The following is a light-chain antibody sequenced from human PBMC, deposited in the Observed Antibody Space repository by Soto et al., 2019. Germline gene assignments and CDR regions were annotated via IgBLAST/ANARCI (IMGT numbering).Light chain of an antibody. V-gene: IGLV2-11*01. Sequence: QSVLTQPRSVSGSPGQSVTISCTGTSSGVGGYNYVSWYQQHPGKAPKLMIYDVSKRPSGVPDRFSGSKSGNTASLTISGLQAEDEADYYCCSYAGTLWVFGGGTKLTVL. CDR2: DVS. J-gene: IGLJ3*02. CDR1: SSGVGGYNY. CDR3: CSYAGTLWV.